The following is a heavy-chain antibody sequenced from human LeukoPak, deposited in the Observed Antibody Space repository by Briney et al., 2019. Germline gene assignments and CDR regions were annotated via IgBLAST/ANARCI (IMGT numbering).Heavy chain of an antibody. CDR2: IRYDGSNK. Sequence: GGSLRLSCAASGFTVTTDYMTWVRQAPGKGLEWVAFIRYDGSNKYYADSVKGRFTISRDNSKNTLYLQMNSLRAEDTAVYYCAKFSYEDTAMVTVRFDYWGQGTLVTVSS. J-gene: IGHJ4*02. D-gene: IGHD5-18*01. CDR3: AKFSYEDTAMVTVRFDY. V-gene: IGHV3-30*02. CDR1: GFTVTTDY.